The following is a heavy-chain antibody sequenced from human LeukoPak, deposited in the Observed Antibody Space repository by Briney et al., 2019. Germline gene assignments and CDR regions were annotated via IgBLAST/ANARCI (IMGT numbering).Heavy chain of an antibody. CDR3: ARSVGSWYEAFDY. Sequence: GESLKISCKGSGYNFAHDWIGWVRQMPGKGLEWMGIIFPDDSDTIYSPSFQGQVAISADKSINTAYLQWSSLKASDTAMYYCARSVGSWYEAFDYWGQGTLVTVSS. V-gene: IGHV5-51*01. J-gene: IGHJ4*02. D-gene: IGHD2-15*01. CDR1: GYNFAHDW. CDR2: IFPDDSDT.